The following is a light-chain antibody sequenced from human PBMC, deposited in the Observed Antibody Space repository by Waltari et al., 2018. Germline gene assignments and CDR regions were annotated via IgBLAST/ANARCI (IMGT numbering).Light chain of an antibody. J-gene: IGKJ1*01. Sequence: DIQMTQSPSTLSASVGDRVTITCRARQSISSWLAWYQQKPGKAPKVLFYKASSLEGGVPSRFSGSGSGTEFTLTISSLQPDDFATYYCQQYNSYSPTFGQGTKVEIK. CDR1: QSISSW. CDR3: QQYNSYSPT. CDR2: KAS. V-gene: IGKV1-5*03.